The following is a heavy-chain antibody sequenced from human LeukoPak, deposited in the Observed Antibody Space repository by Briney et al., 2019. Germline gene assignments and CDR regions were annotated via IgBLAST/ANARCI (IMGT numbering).Heavy chain of an antibody. CDR3: ASHRSPGDAFDI. CDR2: IYYSGST. CDR1: GGSISSYY. V-gene: IGHV4-59*08. Sequence: SSETLSLTCTVSGGSISSYYWSWIRQPPGKGLEWIGYIYYSGSTNYNPSLKSRVAISVDTSKNQFSLKLSSVTAADTAVYYCASHRSPGDAFDIWGQGTMVTVSS. J-gene: IGHJ3*02.